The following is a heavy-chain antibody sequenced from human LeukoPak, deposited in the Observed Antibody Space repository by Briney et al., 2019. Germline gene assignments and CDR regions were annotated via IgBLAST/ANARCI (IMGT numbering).Heavy chain of an antibody. Sequence: PGGSLRLSCAASGFTFSDYYMSWIRQAPGKGLEWVSYISSSGSTIYYADSVKGRFTISRDNAKNSLYLQMNSLRAEDTAVYYCASNKYSSGWCEDYWGQGTLVTVSS. CDR2: ISSSGSTI. J-gene: IGHJ4*02. CDR1: GFTFSDYY. CDR3: ASNKYSSGWCEDY. V-gene: IGHV3-11*01. D-gene: IGHD6-19*01.